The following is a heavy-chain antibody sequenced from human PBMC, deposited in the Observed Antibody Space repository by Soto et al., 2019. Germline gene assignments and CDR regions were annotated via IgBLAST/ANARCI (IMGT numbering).Heavy chain of an antibody. Sequence: QLQLQESGPGLVKPSETLSLTCTVSGGSISSSSYYWGWIRQPPGKGLEGIGSIYYSGSTYYNPSLKSRVIITVDTSKNPFSLTLSSVTAADTAVYYCARHALCSGSSCYRYFDYWGQGTLVTVSS. CDR2: IYYSGST. D-gene: IGHD2-15*01. CDR1: GGSISSSSYY. J-gene: IGHJ4*02. V-gene: IGHV4-39*01. CDR3: ARHALCSGSSCYRYFDY.